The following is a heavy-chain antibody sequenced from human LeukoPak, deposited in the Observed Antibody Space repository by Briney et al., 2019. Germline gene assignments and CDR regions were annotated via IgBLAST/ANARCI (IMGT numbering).Heavy chain of an antibody. CDR1: GYSLTTYY. CDR2: INPNSGGT. Sequence: GASVKVSCKASGYSLTTYYMHWVRQAPGQGLEWMGRINPNSGGTNYAQKFQGRVTMTRDTSISTAYMELSRLRSDDTAVYYCARGDPEYSSGWWADYWGQGTLVTVSS. CDR3: ARGDPEYSSGWWADY. J-gene: IGHJ4*02. D-gene: IGHD6-19*01. V-gene: IGHV1-2*06.